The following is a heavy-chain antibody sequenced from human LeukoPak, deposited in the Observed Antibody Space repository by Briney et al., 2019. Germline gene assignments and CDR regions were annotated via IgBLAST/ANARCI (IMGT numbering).Heavy chain of an antibody. D-gene: IGHD2-21*01. V-gene: IGHV4-39*01. Sequence: SETLSLTCTVSGASLSRSSYYWAWLRQPPGKGLEWIGSMYYSGTTFYNPSLKSRVTISVDTSENQFSLNLRSVTAADTAVYHCARQAYSGNYIFGSWGQGTLVTVSS. J-gene: IGHJ4*02. CDR2: MYYSGTT. CDR1: GASLSRSSYY. CDR3: ARQAYSGNYIFGS.